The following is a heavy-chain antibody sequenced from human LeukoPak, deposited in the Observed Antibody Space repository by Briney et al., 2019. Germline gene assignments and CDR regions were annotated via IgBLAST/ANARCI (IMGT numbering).Heavy chain of an antibody. CDR3: AGAGATLYGSSTY. D-gene: IGHD1-26*01. Sequence: ASVKVSCKASGYTFTGYYMHWVRQAPGQGLEWMGWINPNSGGTNYAQKFQGRVTMTRDTSISTAYMELSRLRSDDTAVYYCAGAGATLYGSSTYWGQGTLVTVSS. V-gene: IGHV1-2*02. CDR2: INPNSGGT. J-gene: IGHJ4*02. CDR1: GYTFTGYY.